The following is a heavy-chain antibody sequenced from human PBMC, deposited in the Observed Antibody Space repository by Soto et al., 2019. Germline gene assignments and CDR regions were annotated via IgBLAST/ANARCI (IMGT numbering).Heavy chain of an antibody. V-gene: IGHV3-30-3*01. CDR2: ILDDGNDQ. Sequence: QVQLVESGGGVVQPGRSLRLSCAASGFTFSTYAMHWVRQAPGKGLDWVAVILDDGNDQNYAASVKGRFTISRDNSKNTLYLQMNTLTVEDTALYYCASASRFSSGWYSIYYWGQGSLVTVSS. CDR1: GFTFSTYA. D-gene: IGHD6-19*01. J-gene: IGHJ4*02. CDR3: ASASRFSSGWYSIYY.